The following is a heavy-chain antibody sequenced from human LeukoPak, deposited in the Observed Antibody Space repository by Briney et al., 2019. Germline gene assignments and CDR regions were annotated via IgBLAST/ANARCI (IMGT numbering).Heavy chain of an antibody. V-gene: IGHV4-39*07. CDR3: ARDLFGIMITFGGVKDAFYI. Sequence: SETLSLTCTVSGGSISSSSYYWGWLRQPPGKGLEWIGSIYYSASTYYNPSLKSRVTVSVATSKNHFSLKLSSVTAADTAVYYRARDLFGIMITFGGVKDAFYIRGQRTMVTVSS. J-gene: IGHJ3*02. CDR1: GGSISSSSYY. CDR2: IYYSAST. D-gene: IGHD3-16*01.